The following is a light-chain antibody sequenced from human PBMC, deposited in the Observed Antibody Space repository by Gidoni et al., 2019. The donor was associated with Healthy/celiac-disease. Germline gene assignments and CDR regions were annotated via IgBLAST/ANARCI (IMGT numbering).Light chain of an antibody. CDR3: QQRSNWTWT. J-gene: IGKJ1*01. CDR2: DAS. V-gene: IGKV3-11*01. CDR1: QSVSSY. Sequence: EIVLTQSPATLSLSPGERATLSCSASQSVSSYLAWYQQKPGQAPRLLIYDASNRATGIPARFSGSGSGTDFTLTISSREPEDFAVYYCQQRSNWTWTFGQGTKVEIK.